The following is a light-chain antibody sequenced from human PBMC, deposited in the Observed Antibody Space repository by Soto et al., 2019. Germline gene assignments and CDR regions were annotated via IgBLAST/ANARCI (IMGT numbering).Light chain of an antibody. CDR2: EDN. V-gene: IGLV6-57*03. CDR3: QSYDSSNRV. Sequence: NFMLTQPDSVSESPGKTVTISCTRSSGSIASNYVQWYQQRPGSAPTTVIYEDNQRHSGVPDRFSGSIASSSNSASLTISGLKTADEADYYCQSYDSSNRVFGVGTKRTVL. CDR1: SGSIASNY. J-gene: IGLJ3*02.